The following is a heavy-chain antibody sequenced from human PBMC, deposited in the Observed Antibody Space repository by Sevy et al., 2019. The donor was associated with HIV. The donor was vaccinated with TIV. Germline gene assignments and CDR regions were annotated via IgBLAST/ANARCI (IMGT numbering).Heavy chain of an antibody. CDR3: ARVVGTMVRGVIISGVFDY. V-gene: IGHV4-59*01. CDR2: IYYSGST. J-gene: IGHJ4*02. Sequence: SETLSLTCTVSGGSISSYYWSWIRQPPGKGLEGIGYIYYSGSTNYNPSLKSRVTISVDTSKNQYSLKLSPVTAADTAVYYCARVVGTMVRGVIISGVFDYWGQGTLVTVSS. D-gene: IGHD3-10*01. CDR1: GGSISSYY.